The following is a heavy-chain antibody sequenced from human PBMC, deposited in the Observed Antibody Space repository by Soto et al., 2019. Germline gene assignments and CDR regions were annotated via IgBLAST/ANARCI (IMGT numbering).Heavy chain of an antibody. V-gene: IGHV4-39*01. CDR1: GGSISSSIYY. D-gene: IGHD3-10*01. CDR3: ARSPVLLWFGGHFDY. J-gene: IGHJ4*02. Sequence: SETLSLTCTVSGGSISSSIYYWGWIRQPPGRGLEWIGSIYYSGSTYYNPSLKSRVTISVDTSKNQFSLKLSSVTAADTAVYYCARSPVLLWFGGHFDYWGQGTLVTVSS. CDR2: IYYSGST.